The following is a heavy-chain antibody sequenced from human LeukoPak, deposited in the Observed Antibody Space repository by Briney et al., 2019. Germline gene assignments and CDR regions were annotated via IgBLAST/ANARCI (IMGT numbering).Heavy chain of an antibody. V-gene: IGHV3-74*01. Sequence: GGSLRLSCAASGFTFSNYWMHWVRQSPGKGLVWVSCISADGSNRRYADSVKGRFTISRDNSKNTLYLQMNSLRAEDTAVYYCAKDVIAAAGTFCFDYWGQGTLVTVSS. CDR3: AKDVIAAAGTFCFDY. CDR2: ISADGSNR. D-gene: IGHD6-13*01. J-gene: IGHJ4*02. CDR1: GFTFSNYW.